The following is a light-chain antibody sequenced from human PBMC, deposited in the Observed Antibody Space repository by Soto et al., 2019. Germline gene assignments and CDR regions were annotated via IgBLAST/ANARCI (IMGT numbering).Light chain of an antibody. V-gene: IGKV3-20*01. J-gene: IGKJ2*01. CDR2: GSY. Sequence: EIVLTQSPGTLSLSPGETATLSCRASQSVSSSYLAWYQQKPGQAPRLLVYGSYHRATGIADRFSGSGSGTDFTLTISRLEPEDFAVYYRQQYSSSYDTSLYTFGQGTKVEIK. CDR3: QQYSSSYDTSLYT. CDR1: QSVSSSY.